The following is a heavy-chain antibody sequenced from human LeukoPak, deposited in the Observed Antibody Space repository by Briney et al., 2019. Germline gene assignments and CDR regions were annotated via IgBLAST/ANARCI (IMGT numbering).Heavy chain of an antibody. CDR3: ARDRGRGCSSTSCYTFDAFDI. CDR2: INPNSGGT. Sequence: GASVKVSCKASGYTFTGYYMHWVRQAPGQGLEWMGWINPNSGGTNYAQKFQGRVTMTRDTSISTAYMELSRLRSDDTAVYYCARDRGRGCSSTSCYTFDAFDIWGQGTMVTVSS. D-gene: IGHD2-2*02. CDR1: GYTFTGYY. V-gene: IGHV1-2*02. J-gene: IGHJ3*02.